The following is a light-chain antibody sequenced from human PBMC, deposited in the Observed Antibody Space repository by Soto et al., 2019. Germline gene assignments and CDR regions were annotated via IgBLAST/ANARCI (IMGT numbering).Light chain of an antibody. Sequence: DIQMTQSPSTLSASVGDRVTITCRASQTITTWLAWYQQKPGKAPKLLIYDASSLESGVPSRFSGSGSETDFTLTISSLEPEDVAVYYCQQRMNWPLTFGQGTRLEIK. J-gene: IGKJ5*01. CDR1: QTITTW. CDR2: DAS. CDR3: QQRMNWPLT. V-gene: IGKV1-5*01.